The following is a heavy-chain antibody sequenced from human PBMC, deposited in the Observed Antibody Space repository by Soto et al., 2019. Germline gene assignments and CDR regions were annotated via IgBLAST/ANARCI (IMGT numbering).Heavy chain of an antibody. CDR1: GGTFSSYA. Sequence: SVKVSCKASGGTFSSYAISWVRQAPGQGLEWMGGIIPIFGTANYAQKFQGRVTITADESTSTAYMELSRLRSDDTAVYYCARAMEVEPGYYYGMDVWGQGTTVTVSS. D-gene: IGHD5-18*01. J-gene: IGHJ6*02. V-gene: IGHV1-69*13. CDR2: IIPIFGTA. CDR3: ARAMEVEPGYYYGMDV.